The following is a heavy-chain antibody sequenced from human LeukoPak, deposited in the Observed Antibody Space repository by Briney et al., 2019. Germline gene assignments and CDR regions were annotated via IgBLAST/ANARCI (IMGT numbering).Heavy chain of an antibody. Sequence: GGSLRLSCAASGFTFDDYAMHWVRQAPGKGLEWVSGISWNSGSIGYADSVKGRFTISRDNAKNSLYLQMNSLRAEDTAVYYCARAGLRITMVRGVITPFDYWGQGTLVTVSS. CDR2: ISWNSGSI. CDR1: GFTFDDYA. D-gene: IGHD3-10*01. CDR3: ARAGLRITMVRGVITPFDY. V-gene: IGHV3-9*01. J-gene: IGHJ4*02.